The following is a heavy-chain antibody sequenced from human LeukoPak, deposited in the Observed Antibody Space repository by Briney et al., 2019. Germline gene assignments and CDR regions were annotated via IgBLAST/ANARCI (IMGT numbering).Heavy chain of an antibody. CDR1: GGSISSGDYY. CDR2: IYYSGSA. CDR3: ARDSRDGYNYIDY. J-gene: IGHJ4*02. V-gene: IGHV4-30-4*01. D-gene: IGHD5-24*01. Sequence: SQTLSLTCTVSGGSISSGDYYWSWIRQPPGKGLEWIGYIYYSGSAYYNPSLKSRITISVDTSKNQFSLKLSSVTAADTAVYYCARDSRDGYNYIDYWGQGTLVTVSS.